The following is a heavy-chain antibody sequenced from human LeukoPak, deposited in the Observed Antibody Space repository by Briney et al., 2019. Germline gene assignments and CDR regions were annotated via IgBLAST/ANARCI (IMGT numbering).Heavy chain of an antibody. J-gene: IGHJ4*02. V-gene: IGHV3-13*01. CDR1: EFTFSSYD. CDR2: IDTAGNA. Sequence: GGSLRLSCAASEFTFSSYDMHWVRQATGKGLEWVSTIDTAGNAWYPDSVKGRFTISRENAKNSLNLQMNSLRVGDTAVYYCARAKMPGIQTAGRVNYFDSWGQGTLVTVSA. CDR3: ARAKMPGIQTAGRVNYFDS. D-gene: IGHD6-13*01.